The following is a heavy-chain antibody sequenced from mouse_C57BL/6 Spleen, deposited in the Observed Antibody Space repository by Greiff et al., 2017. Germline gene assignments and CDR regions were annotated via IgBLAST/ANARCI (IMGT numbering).Heavy chain of an antibody. J-gene: IGHJ4*01. Sequence: VQLQQPGAELVKPGASVKLSCKASGYTFTSYWMHWVKQRPGRGLEWIGRIYPNSGGTKYNEKFKSQATLTVDKPSSTAYMQLSSLTSEDSAVYYCARSPPNWDDAMDYWGQGTSVTVSS. V-gene: IGHV1-72*01. CDR2: IYPNSGGT. CDR3: ARSPPNWDDAMDY. CDR1: GYTFTSYW. D-gene: IGHD4-1*01.